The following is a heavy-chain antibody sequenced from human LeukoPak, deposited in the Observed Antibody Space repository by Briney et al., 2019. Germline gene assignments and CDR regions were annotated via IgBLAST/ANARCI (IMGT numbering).Heavy chain of an antibody. CDR1: GYSISSGYY. D-gene: IGHD5-12*01. CDR3: ARDVRYSGYDLGTDY. V-gene: IGHV4-38-2*02. CDR2: IYHSGST. Sequence: PSETLSLTCAVSGYSISSGYYWGWIRQPPGEGLGWIGSIYHSGSTYYNPSLKSRVTISVDTSKNQFSLKLRSVTAADTAVYYCARDVRYSGYDLGTDYWGQGTLVTVSS. J-gene: IGHJ4*02.